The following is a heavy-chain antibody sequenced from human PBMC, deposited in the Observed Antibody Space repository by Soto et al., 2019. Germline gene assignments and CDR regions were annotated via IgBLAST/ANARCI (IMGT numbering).Heavy chain of an antibody. CDR2: IYYSGST. J-gene: IGHJ4*02. Sequence: SETLSLTCTVSGGSISSSSYYWGWIRQPPGKVLEWIGSIYYSGSTYYNPSLKSRVTISVDTSKNQFSLKLSSVTAADTVVYYCARHVEQLVPYYFDYWGQGTLVTVSS. V-gene: IGHV4-39*01. CDR3: ARHVEQLVPYYFDY. CDR1: GGSISSSSYY. D-gene: IGHD6-6*01.